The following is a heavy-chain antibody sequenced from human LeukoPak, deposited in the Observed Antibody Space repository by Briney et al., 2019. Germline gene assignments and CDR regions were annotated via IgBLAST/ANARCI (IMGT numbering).Heavy chain of an antibody. Sequence: SETLSLTCTVSGGSISSGSYYWGWIRQPPGKGLEWIGSIYYSGSTYYNPSLKSQVTISVDTSKNQFSLKLSSVTAADTAVYYCARAYCGGDCDDYFDYWGQGTLVTVSS. CDR2: IYYSGST. CDR3: ARAYCGGDCDDYFDY. J-gene: IGHJ4*02. CDR1: GGSISSGSYY. D-gene: IGHD2-21*02. V-gene: IGHV4-39*07.